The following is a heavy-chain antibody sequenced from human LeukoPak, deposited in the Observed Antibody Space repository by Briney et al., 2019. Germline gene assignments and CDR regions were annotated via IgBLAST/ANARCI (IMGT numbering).Heavy chain of an antibody. D-gene: IGHD3-10*01. CDR3: ARLRTIGGNDP. CDR1: VYTFTGYY. CDR2: INPNSGGT. Sequence: VASVKVSCKASVYTFTGYYMHGVRQAPGQGREWMGWINPNSGGTNYAQKFQGRGTMTRDTSISTAYMELSRLRSDDTAVYYCARLRTIGGNDPWGQGTLVTVSS. V-gene: IGHV1-2*02. J-gene: IGHJ5*02.